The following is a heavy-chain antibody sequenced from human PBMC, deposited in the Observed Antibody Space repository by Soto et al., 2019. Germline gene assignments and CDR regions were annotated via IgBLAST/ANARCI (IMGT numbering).Heavy chain of an antibody. Sequence: QVQLVQSGAEVKKPGASVKVSCKASGYTFTSYDINWVRQATGQGLEWMGWMNPNSGNTGYAQKFQGRVTMTRNTPRSTAYMELSRLRAEDTAAYYCARERSAAGTGWFDPWGQGTLVTVSS. J-gene: IGHJ5*02. CDR1: GYTFTSYD. CDR3: ARERSAAGTGWFDP. V-gene: IGHV1-8*01. D-gene: IGHD6-13*01. CDR2: MNPNSGNT.